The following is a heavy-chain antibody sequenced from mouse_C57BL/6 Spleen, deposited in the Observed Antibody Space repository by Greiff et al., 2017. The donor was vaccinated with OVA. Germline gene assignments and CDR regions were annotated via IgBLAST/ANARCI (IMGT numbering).Heavy chain of an antibody. CDR3: SIKNYGSSYSWYAY. V-gene: IGHV1-59*01. Sequence: QVQLQQSGAELVRPGTSVKLSCKASGYTFTSYWMHWVKQRPGQGLEWIGVIDPSSSYTNYNQKFKGKATLNVDTSSSTAYMQLSSLTSEDSAVYYCSIKNYGSSYSWYAYWGQGTLVTVSA. CDR1: GYTFTSYW. J-gene: IGHJ3*01. D-gene: IGHD1-1*01. CDR2: IDPSSSYT.